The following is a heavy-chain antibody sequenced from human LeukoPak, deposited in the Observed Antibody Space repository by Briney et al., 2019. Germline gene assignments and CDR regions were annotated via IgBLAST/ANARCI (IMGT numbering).Heavy chain of an antibody. CDR3: ARAETSATYYDFWSGYYTSFYFDY. Sequence: SETLSLTCTVSDYSISSGYYWGWIRQPPGKGLEWIGYIYYSGSTNYNPSLKSRVTISVDTSKNQFSLKLSSVTAADTAVYYCARAETSATYYDFWSGYYTSFYFDYWGQGTLVTVSS. V-gene: IGHV4-61*01. D-gene: IGHD3-3*01. J-gene: IGHJ4*02. CDR2: IYYSGST. CDR1: DYSISSGYY.